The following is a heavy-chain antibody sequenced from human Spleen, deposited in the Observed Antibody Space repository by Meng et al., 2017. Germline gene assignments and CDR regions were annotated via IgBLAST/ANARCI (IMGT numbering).Heavy chain of an antibody. V-gene: IGHV3-15*01. CDR3: AKTRYGDSREYFQH. J-gene: IGHJ1*01. CDR2: MKSNVDGGTV. Sequence: GGSLRLSCAASGFTFSNAWMTWVRQAPGKGLEWIGRMKSNVDGGTVDYAAAVKGRFFISRDDSENTFYLQMNSLRAEDTAVYYCAKTRYGDSREYFQHWGQGTLVTVSS. D-gene: IGHD4-17*01. CDR1: GFTFSNAW.